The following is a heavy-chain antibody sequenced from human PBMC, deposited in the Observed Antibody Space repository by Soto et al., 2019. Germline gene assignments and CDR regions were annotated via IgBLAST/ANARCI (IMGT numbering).Heavy chain of an antibody. D-gene: IGHD5-12*01. J-gene: IGHJ3*02. CDR3: ARDSRRMATMRMAAFDI. Sequence: EVQLVESGGGLVKPGGSLRLSCAASGFTFSSYSMNWVRQAPGKGLEWVSCISSSSSYINYADSVKGRFTISRDNAKNSLYLQMNSLRAEDTAVYYCARDSRRMATMRMAAFDIWGQGTMVTVSS. V-gene: IGHV3-21*01. CDR2: ISSSSSYI. CDR1: GFTFSSYS.